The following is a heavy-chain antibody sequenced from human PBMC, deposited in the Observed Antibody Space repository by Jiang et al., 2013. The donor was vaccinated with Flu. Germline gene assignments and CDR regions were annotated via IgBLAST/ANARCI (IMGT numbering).Heavy chain of an antibody. V-gene: IGHV1-18*04. Sequence: SGAEVKKPGASVKVSCKASGYSFTRYEITWVRQAPGQGLEWLGRISVYNGDTKYAQRFQGRVTMTTDTPTSTAYMELRSLISDDTAVYYCARDRGSTRWLEPIDYWGQGTLVTVSS. CDR1: GYSFTRYE. CDR2: ISVYNGDT. CDR3: ARDRGSTRWLEPIDY. J-gene: IGHJ4*02. D-gene: IGHD2-2*01.